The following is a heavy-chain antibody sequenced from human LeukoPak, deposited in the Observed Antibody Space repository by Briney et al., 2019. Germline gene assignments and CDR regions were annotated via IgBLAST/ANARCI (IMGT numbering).Heavy chain of an antibody. V-gene: IGHV4-4*07. CDR3: ARDQASSSSWYGSWFDP. J-gene: IGHJ5*02. CDR1: GGSISSYY. D-gene: IGHD6-13*01. Sequence: ASETLSLTCTVSGGSISSYYWSWIRQPAGKGLEWIGRIYTSGSTNYNPSLKSRVTMSVDTSKNQFSLKLSSVTAADTAVYYCARDQASSSSWYGSWFDPWGQGTLVTVSS. CDR2: IYTSGST.